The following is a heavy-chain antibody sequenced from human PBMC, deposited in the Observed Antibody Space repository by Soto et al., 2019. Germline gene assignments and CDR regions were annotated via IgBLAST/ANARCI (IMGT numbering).Heavy chain of an antibody. V-gene: IGHV4-39*01. D-gene: IGHD2-21*01. CDR1: GGSIRTDLSY. CDR2: IHYGGST. CDR3: ARPYYCGNPGYAFDL. Sequence: QLQLQESGPGLVKPSETLSLTCTVSGGSIRTDLSYWGWIRQPPGKGLEWIGTIHYGGSTFYNSSLKSRVTISVDMANSQFSLRLSSVTAADTAVYFCARPYYCGNPGYAFDLWGQGTVVTVSS. J-gene: IGHJ3*01.